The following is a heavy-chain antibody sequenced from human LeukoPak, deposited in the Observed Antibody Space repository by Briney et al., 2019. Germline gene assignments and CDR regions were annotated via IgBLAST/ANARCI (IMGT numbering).Heavy chain of an antibody. V-gene: IGHV4-31*03. D-gene: IGHD3-22*01. J-gene: IGHJ4*02. Sequence: PSETLSLTCTVSGGSISSGGYYWSWHRQHPGKGLEWIGYIYYSGSTYYNPSLKSRVTISVDTSKNQFSLKLSSVTAADTAVYYCARIEKKYYYDSSGPHYFDYWGQGTLVTVSS. CDR3: ARIEKKYYYDSSGPHYFDY. CDR1: GGSISSGGYY. CDR2: IYYSGST.